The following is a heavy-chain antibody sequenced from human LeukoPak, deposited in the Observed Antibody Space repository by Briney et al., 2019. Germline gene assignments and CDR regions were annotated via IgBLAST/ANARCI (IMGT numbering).Heavy chain of an antibody. CDR2: IIPILGIA. D-gene: IGHD6-6*01. Sequence: SVKVSCKASGGTFSSYTISWVRQAPGQGLEWMGRIIPILGIANYAQKFQGRVTITAGKSTSTAYMELSSLRSEDTAVYYCARDQLIAARPAALGYWGQGTLVTVSS. CDR1: GGTFSSYT. CDR3: ARDQLIAARPAALGY. V-gene: IGHV1-69*04. J-gene: IGHJ4*02.